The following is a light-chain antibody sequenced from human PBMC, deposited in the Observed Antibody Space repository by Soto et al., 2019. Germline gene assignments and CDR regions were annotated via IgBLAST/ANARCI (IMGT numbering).Light chain of an antibody. CDR2: GAS. Sequence: EIVLTQSPGTLSLSPGERATLSCRASQSVSSSYLAWYQQKPGQAPRLLIYGASTRAPGIPDRFSGRGSGTDFTLTISRLEPEDFAVYYCQQYDSSLYTFGLGTKLEI. J-gene: IGKJ2*01. V-gene: IGKV3-20*01. CDR3: QQYDSSLYT. CDR1: QSVSSSY.